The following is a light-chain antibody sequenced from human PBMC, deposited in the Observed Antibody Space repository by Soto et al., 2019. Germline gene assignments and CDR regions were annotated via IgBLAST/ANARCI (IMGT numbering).Light chain of an antibody. V-gene: IGLV2-14*01. CDR2: DVS. Sequence: QSALTQPASVSGSPGQSITISCTGTSSDVGNYNSVSWYQQHPGKAHKLMIYDVSNRPSGVSNRFSGSKSANTASLTISGLQAEDEADYYCSSYTSSSTLVFGGGTKLTVL. J-gene: IGLJ2*01. CDR1: SSDVGNYNS. CDR3: SSYTSSSTLV.